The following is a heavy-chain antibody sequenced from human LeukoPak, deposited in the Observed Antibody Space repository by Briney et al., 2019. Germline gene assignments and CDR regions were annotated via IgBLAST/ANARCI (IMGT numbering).Heavy chain of an antibody. J-gene: IGHJ4*02. CDR1: GGSISSSSYY. D-gene: IGHD3-16*02. Sequence: PSETLSLTCTVSGGSISSSSYYWGWIRQHPGKGLEWLGSIYYSGSTYYNTSLKSRVTISVDTSKNQFSLKLSSVTAADTAVYYCARYDYVWGSYRHDYWGQGTLVTVSS. V-gene: IGHV4-39*01. CDR2: IYYSGST. CDR3: ARYDYVWGSYRHDY.